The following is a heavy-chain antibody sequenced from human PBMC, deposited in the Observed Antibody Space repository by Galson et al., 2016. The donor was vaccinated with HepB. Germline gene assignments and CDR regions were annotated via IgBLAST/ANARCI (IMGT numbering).Heavy chain of an antibody. V-gene: IGHV3-23*01. D-gene: IGHD5-12*01. CDR3: ARNRGYSGYDAFDI. J-gene: IGHJ3*02. CDR1: GFTFSSYA. CDR2: ISGRGGTT. Sequence: SLRLSCAASGFTFSSYAMNWVRQAPGKGLEWVSAISGRGGTTYYADSVKGRFTVSRDNAKNSVYLQMNSLRAEDTAVYYCARNRGYSGYDAFDIWGQGTMVTVSS.